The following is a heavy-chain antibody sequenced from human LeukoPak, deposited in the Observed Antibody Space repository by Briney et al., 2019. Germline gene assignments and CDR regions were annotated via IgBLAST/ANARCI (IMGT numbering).Heavy chain of an antibody. Sequence: ASVKVSCKASGYTYTGYYMHWVRQAPGQGLEWMGRINPNSGGTNYAQKFQGRGTITRDTSISTAYMELSRLRSADTAVYYCARVSGTYAYWGQGTLVTVSS. V-gene: IGHV1-2*06. J-gene: IGHJ4*02. CDR3: ARVSGTYAY. CDR1: GYTYTGYY. D-gene: IGHD2-2*01. CDR2: INPNSGGT.